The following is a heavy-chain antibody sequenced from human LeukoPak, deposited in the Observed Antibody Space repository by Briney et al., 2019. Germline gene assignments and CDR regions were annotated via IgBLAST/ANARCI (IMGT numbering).Heavy chain of an antibody. J-gene: IGHJ1*01. V-gene: IGHV4-34*01. CDR2: ISHSGVT. Sequence: SETLSLTCAVSSGSLSGYSWGWIRQPPGKGLEWVGEISHSGVTYYNASLKGRVTISLKKSESQFSLMLSSVTAADTAVYYCTGQAGTGAPLFLWGPGTLGTGS. CDR1: SGSLSGYS. CDR3: TGQAGTGAPLFL. D-gene: IGHD1-14*01.